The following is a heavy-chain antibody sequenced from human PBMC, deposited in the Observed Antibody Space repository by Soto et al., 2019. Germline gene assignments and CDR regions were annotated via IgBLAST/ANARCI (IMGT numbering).Heavy chain of an antibody. J-gene: IGHJ4*02. CDR1: GGSFSGYY. D-gene: IGHD3-16*01. CDR2: ISYSGST. Sequence: SETLSLTCAVYGGSFSGYYWTWIRQPPGKGLEWIGYISYSGSTNYNPSLKSRVTISLDTSNKQFSLKLSSVTAADTAVYYCARGSDGDYSDYWGQGTLVTVSS. V-gene: IGHV4-59*01. CDR3: ARGSDGDYSDY.